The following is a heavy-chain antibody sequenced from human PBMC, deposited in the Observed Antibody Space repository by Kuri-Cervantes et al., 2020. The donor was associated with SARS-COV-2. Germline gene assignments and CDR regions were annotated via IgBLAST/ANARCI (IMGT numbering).Heavy chain of an antibody. D-gene: IGHD3-22*01. J-gene: IGHJ4*02. Sequence: GESLKISCAVSGFTVSRNYMSWVRQAPGKGLEWVSVTYSGGNAYYADSVKGRFTISTDDSKNTLYLQLNSLRAEDTAVYYCARDLPYYYDSSGYDFDYWGQGTLVTVSS. CDR3: ARDLPYYYDSSGYDFDY. CDR1: GFTVSRNY. CDR2: TYSGGNA. V-gene: IGHV3-66*01.